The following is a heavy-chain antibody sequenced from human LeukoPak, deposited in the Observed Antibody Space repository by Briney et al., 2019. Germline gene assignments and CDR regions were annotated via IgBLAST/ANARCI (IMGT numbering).Heavy chain of an antibody. CDR3: ARAPAVVVVAATLSWFDP. V-gene: IGHV1-18*01. D-gene: IGHD2-15*01. CDR1: GYTFTSYG. Sequence: ASVKVSCKASGYTFTSYGISWARQAPGQGLEWMGWISAYNGNTNYAQKLQGRVTMTTDTSTSTAYMELRSLRSDDTAVYYCARAPAVVVVAATLSWFDPWGQGTLVTVSS. J-gene: IGHJ5*02. CDR2: ISAYNGNT.